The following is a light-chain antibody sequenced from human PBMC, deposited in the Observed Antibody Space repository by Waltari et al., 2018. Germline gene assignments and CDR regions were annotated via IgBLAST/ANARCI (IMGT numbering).Light chain of an antibody. CDR1: SSDVGDYNY. J-gene: IGLJ2*01. CDR3: SSYTGSNNHVI. V-gene: IGLV2-8*01. CDR2: EVS. Sequence: QSALTQFSSASGSPGQSVTISCTGTSSDVGDYNYVSWYQQHPGKAPKLMIYEVSKRPSGVPDRFYGSKSGNTASLTVSGLLPEDEADYYCSSYTGSNNHVIFGGGTKLTVL.